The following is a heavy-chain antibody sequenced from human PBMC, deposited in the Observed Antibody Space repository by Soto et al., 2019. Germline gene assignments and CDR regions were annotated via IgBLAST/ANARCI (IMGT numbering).Heavy chain of an antibody. CDR3: AGWITTVTTTPSFDD. CDR1: GGTFSSYA. J-gene: IGHJ4*02. D-gene: IGHD4-17*01. Sequence: QVQLVQSGAEVKKPGSSVKVSCKASGGTFSSYAISWVRQAPGQGLEWMGGIIPIFGTANYAQKFQGRVTITADKSTSTAYRELSSLRAEDTAVYYCAGWITTVTTTPSFDDWGQGTLVTVSS. V-gene: IGHV1-69*06. CDR2: IIPIFGTA.